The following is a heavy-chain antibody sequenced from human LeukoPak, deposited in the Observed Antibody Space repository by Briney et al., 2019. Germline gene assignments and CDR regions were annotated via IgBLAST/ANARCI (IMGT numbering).Heavy chain of an antibody. J-gene: IGHJ4*02. CDR2: ISSSGSYI. Sequence: LGGSLRLSCAASGFTFTSHSMNWVRQAPGKGLEWVSSISSSGSYIHYADSLKGRFIISRDNAKNSLYLQMNSLRAEDTAVYYRARLQWETPDYWGQGTLVTVSS. V-gene: IGHV3-21*01. CDR3: ARLQWETPDY. D-gene: IGHD1-26*01. CDR1: GFTFTSHS.